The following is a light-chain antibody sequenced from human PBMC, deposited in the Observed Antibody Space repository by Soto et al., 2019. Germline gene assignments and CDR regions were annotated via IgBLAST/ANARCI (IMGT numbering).Light chain of an antibody. CDR1: HSISSW. V-gene: IGKV1-5*03. CDR2: KAS. CDR3: QQYNDYPLT. J-gene: IGKJ4*01. Sequence: DIQMTQSPSTLSASVGDRVTSTCRASHSISSWLAWYQQKPGKTPKLLMYKASNLESGVPSRFSGSGSGTEFTLTISSLQPDDFATYHCQQYNDYPLTFGGGTKVEIK.